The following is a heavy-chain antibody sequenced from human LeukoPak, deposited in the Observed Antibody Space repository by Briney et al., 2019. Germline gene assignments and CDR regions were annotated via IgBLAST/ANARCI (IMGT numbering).Heavy chain of an antibody. CDR1: RFTFSSYG. CDR2: IPYDGSSA. V-gene: IGHV3-30*12. CDR3: ARDGGYSGWHLND. D-gene: IGHD5-12*01. Sequence: GGSLRLSCAASRFTFSSYGMHWVRQAPGKGLEWVAFIPYDGSSADYADSVKGRFTISRDNSKNTLYLQMNSLRAEDTAVYYCARDGGYSGWHLNDWGQGTLVTVSS. J-gene: IGHJ1*01.